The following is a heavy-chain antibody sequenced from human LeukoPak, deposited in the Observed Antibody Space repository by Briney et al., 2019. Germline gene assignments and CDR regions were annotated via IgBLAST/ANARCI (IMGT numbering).Heavy chain of an antibody. J-gene: IGHJ4*02. CDR2: ISYDGSNK. CDR3: ARNTRPVLRYFAWLSLDY. Sequence: GALRLFCAASGFTFCSYAMHWVRQAPGKGLEGVAGISYDGSNKYYADSVKGRFTISRDTSKNTLYLQMNSLRAEDTAVYYCARNTRPVLRYFAWLSLDYWGQGTLVTVSS. CDR1: GFTFCSYA. V-gene: IGHV3-30-3*01. D-gene: IGHD3-9*01.